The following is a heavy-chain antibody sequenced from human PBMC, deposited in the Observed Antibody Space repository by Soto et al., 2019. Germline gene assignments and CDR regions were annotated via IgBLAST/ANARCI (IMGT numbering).Heavy chain of an antibody. CDR2: INHSGST. Sequence: SETLSLTCTVSGGSISSYYWSWIRQPPGKGLEWIGEINHSGSTNYNPSLKSRVTISVDTSKNQFSLKLSSVTAADTAVYYCARSFIVVVPAPAPNWFEPRGQGTLVTVPS. V-gene: IGHV4-34*01. CDR3: ARSFIVVVPAPAPNWFEP. CDR1: GGSISSYY. D-gene: IGHD2-2*01. J-gene: IGHJ5*02.